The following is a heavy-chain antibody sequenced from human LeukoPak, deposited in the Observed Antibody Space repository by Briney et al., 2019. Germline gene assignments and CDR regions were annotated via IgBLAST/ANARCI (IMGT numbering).Heavy chain of an antibody. CDR1: GYTFTNNY. V-gene: IGHV1-46*01. J-gene: IGHJ4*02. Sequence: VSVKASCKASGYTFTNNYLHWVRQAPGQGLEWMGMIYPRDGSTSYAQNFQGRVTVTRDTSTTTVHMELRGLRSEDTAVYYCARDQEGFDYWGQGTVVTVSS. CDR3: ARDQEGFDY. CDR2: IYPRDGST.